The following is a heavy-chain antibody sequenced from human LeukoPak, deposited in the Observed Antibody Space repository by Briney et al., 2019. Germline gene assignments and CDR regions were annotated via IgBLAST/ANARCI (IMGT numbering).Heavy chain of an antibody. Sequence: ASVKVSCKASGGTSSSYAISWVRQAPGQGLEWMGGIIPILGIANYAQKFQGRVTITADKSTSTAYMELSSLRSEDTAVYYCASTLINYYDAAFDIWGQGTMVTVSS. CDR1: GGTSSSYA. CDR2: IIPILGIA. D-gene: IGHD3-22*01. V-gene: IGHV1-69*10. CDR3: ASTLINYYDAAFDI. J-gene: IGHJ3*02.